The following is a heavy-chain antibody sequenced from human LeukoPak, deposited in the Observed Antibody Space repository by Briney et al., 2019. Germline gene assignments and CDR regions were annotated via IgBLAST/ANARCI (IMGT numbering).Heavy chain of an antibody. Sequence: ASVKVSCKASGYTFTGYYMHWVRQAPGQGLEWMGWINPNSGGTNYAQKFQGRVTMTRDTSISTAYMELSRLRSEDTAVYYCARGSHSSSWYWYYYYGMDVWGQGTTVTVSS. J-gene: IGHJ6*02. CDR1: GYTFTGYY. V-gene: IGHV1-2*02. CDR2: INPNSGGT. D-gene: IGHD6-13*01. CDR3: ARGSHSSSWYWYYYYGMDV.